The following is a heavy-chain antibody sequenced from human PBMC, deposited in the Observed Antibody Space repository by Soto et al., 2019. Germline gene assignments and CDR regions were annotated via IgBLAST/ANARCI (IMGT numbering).Heavy chain of an antibody. CDR2: ISFDGINK. D-gene: IGHD3-10*01. CDR1: GFTFRSYG. J-gene: IGHJ4*02. Sequence: PGGSLRLSCVASGFTFRSYGMHWVRQASGKGLEWVAVISFDGINKYYADSVKGRFTISRESAKNTLFLQMDNLRVEDSAVYYCAKEAEENENVPILGDKWGQGT. V-gene: IGHV3-30*18. CDR3: AKEAEENENVPILGDK.